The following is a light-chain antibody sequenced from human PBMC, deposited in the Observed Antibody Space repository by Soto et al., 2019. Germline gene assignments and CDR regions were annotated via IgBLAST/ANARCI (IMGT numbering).Light chain of an antibody. J-gene: IGKJ5*01. CDR2: GAS. V-gene: IGKV3D-15*01. Sequence: EIVLTHSPGTLSLSPGEGATLSCSASQSVSSSHLAWYQQKPGQAPRLLIYGASTRATGIPARFSGSGSGTEFTLTISSLQSEDFAVYYCQQYNNWPPITFGQGTRLEIK. CDR1: QSVSSSH. CDR3: QQYNNWPPIT.